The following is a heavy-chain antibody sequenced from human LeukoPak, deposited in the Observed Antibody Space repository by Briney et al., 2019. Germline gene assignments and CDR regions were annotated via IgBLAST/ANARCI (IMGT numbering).Heavy chain of an antibody. CDR2: IWYDGSNK. CDR1: GFTFSNYG. CDR3: ARDYGSCPGDY. J-gene: IGHJ4*02. V-gene: IGHV3-33*01. Sequence: AGGSLRLSCAASGFTFSNYGMHWVRQAPGKGLEWVAVIWYDGSNKYYADAVKGRFTISRDNSKNTLYPQMNSLRAEDTAVYYCARDYGSCPGDYWGQGTLVTVSS. D-gene: IGHD2-15*01.